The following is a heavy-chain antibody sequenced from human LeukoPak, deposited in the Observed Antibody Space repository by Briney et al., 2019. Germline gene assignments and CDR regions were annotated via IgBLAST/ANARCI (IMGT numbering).Heavy chain of an antibody. J-gene: IGHJ6*02. Sequence: PGGSLRLSCAASGFTFSSYWMHWVRQAPGKGLVWVSRINSDGISTSYADSVRGRFTISRDNAKNTLYLQMNTLRAEDTAVYYCARGVFYGMDVWGQGTTVTVSS. CDR2: INSDGIST. CDR3: ARGVFYGMDV. CDR1: GFTFSSYW. V-gene: IGHV3-74*01.